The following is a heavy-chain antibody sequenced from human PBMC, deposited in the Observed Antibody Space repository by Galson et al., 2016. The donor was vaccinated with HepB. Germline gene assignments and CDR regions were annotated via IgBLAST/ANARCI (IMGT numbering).Heavy chain of an antibody. CDR1: GFTFSSYW. V-gene: IGHV3-74*01. CDR3: GAFRGDSSGYGEY. J-gene: IGHJ4*02. D-gene: IGHD5-18*01. CDR2: INSDGSST. Sequence: SLRLSCAASGFTFSSYWMHWVRQAPGKGLEWVSLINSDGSSTRYADSVKGRFTISREKARNTVYLEMNSLTAEDTAVYYCGAFRGDSSGYGEYWSQGSLVTVSS.